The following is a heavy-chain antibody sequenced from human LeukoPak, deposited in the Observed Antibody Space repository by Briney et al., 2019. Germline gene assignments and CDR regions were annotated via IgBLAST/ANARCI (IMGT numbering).Heavy chain of an antibody. V-gene: IGHV2-5*01. CDR2: IYWNDDK. J-gene: IGHJ4*02. Sequence: ESGPTLVKPTQTLTLTCTFSGFSLRTGGVGVGWIRQPPGKALEWLALIYWNDDKRYSPSLKSRLTITKDPSKNQVVLTMTNMDPVDTATYYCAHGRLPDYDILTGYFIDWGQGTLVTVSS. CDR1: GFSLRTGGVG. D-gene: IGHD3-9*01. CDR3: AHGRLPDYDILTGYFID.